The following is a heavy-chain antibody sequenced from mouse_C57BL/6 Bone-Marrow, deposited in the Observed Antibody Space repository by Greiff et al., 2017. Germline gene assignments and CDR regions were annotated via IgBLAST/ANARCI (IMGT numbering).Heavy chain of an antibody. D-gene: IGHD2-4*01. CDR3: ARRRYDYDGGTWFAY. Sequence: DVKLVESGGDLVKPGGSLKLSCAASGFTFSSYGMSWVRQTPDKRLEWVATISSGGSYTYYPDSVKGRFTISRDNAKNTLYLQMSSLKSEDTAMYYCARRRYDYDGGTWFAYWGQGTLVTVSA. V-gene: IGHV5-6*02. CDR1: GFTFSSYG. CDR2: ISSGGSYT. J-gene: IGHJ3*01.